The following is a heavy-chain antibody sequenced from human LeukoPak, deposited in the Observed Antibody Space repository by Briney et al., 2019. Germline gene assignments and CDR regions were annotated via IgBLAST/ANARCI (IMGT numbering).Heavy chain of an antibody. D-gene: IGHD3-3*01. CDR2: INPNSGGT. CDR1: GYTFTGYY. CDR3: ARGSTYDFWSGYWKSYYYYGMDV. V-gene: IGHV1-2*02. Sequence: GASVKVSCTASGYTFTGYYMHWVRQAPGQGLEWMGWINPNSGGTNSTQTFQGRVTMTSDTSISTATMELRRLRSYDQAVYYCARGSTYDFWSGYWKSYYYYGMDVWGQGTTVTVSS. J-gene: IGHJ6*02.